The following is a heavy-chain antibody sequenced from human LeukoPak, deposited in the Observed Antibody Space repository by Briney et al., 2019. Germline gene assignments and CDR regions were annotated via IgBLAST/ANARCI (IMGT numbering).Heavy chain of an antibody. J-gene: IGHJ5*02. D-gene: IGHD2-2*01. CDR2: INPNSGGT. V-gene: IGHV1-2*04. CDR1: GYTFTGYY. Sequence: ASVKVSFKASGYTFTGYYMHWVRQAPGQGLEWMGWINPNSGGTNYAQKFQGWVTITRDTSISTAYMELSRLRSDDTAVYYCARARGYCSSTSCLGHPNWFDPWGQGTLVTVSS. CDR3: ARARGYCSSTSCLGHPNWFDP.